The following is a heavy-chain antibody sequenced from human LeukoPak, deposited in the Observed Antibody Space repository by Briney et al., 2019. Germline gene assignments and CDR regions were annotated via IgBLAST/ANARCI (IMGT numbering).Heavy chain of an antibody. V-gene: IGHV1-69*06. CDR3: AIGTAGDVYWFDY. Sequence: GASVKVSCKASGYTFTSYDINWVRQATGQGLEWMGGIIPIFGTANYAQKFQGRVTITADKSTSTAYMELSSLRSEDTAVYHCAIGTAGDVYWFDYWGQGTLVTVSS. J-gene: IGHJ4*02. D-gene: IGHD6-19*01. CDR2: IIPIFGTA. CDR1: GYTFTSYD.